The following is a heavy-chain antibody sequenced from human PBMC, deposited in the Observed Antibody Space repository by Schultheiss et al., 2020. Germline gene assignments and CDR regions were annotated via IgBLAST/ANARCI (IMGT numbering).Heavy chain of an antibody. V-gene: IGHV3-30*03. CDR1: GFTFSRYG. J-gene: IGHJ6*02. CDR3: ARNFDTSGYYSRDYYYYYGMDV. D-gene: IGHD3-22*01. CDR2: ISYDGSNK. Sequence: GESLKISCAASGFTFSRYGMHWVRQAPGKGLEWVAVISYDGSNKYYADSVEGRFTMSRDNSKNTLYLQMNSLSAEDTAVYYCARNFDTSGYYSRDYYYYYGMDVWGQGTTVTVSS.